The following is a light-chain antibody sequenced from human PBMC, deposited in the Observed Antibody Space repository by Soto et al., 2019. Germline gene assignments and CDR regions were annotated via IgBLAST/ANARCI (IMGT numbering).Light chain of an antibody. J-gene: IGKJ1*01. V-gene: IGKV1-5*01. CDR2: DAS. CDR1: QSSRKW. CDR3: QQYTLYFET. Sequence: DIQMTQSPSTLSASVGDRVIITCRASQSSRKWLAWYQQKPGKAPNLLIYDASSLQSGVPARFSGSGSGTEFTLTISDLQPDDFATYYCQQYTLYFETFGQGTKVDI.